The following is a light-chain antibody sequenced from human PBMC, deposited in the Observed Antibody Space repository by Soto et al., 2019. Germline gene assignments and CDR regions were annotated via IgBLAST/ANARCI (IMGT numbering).Light chain of an antibody. CDR1: TSNIASYS. Sequence: VLTQPPSASGTPGQRVTISCSGSTSNIASYSVNWYQQLPGAAPKLLIYSGDRRPSRVPDRFSGSKSGTSASLAISGLYSEDEADYYCAAWDDRLNAYVFGTGTKVTVL. CDR2: SGD. V-gene: IGLV1-44*01. CDR3: AAWDDRLNAYV. J-gene: IGLJ1*01.